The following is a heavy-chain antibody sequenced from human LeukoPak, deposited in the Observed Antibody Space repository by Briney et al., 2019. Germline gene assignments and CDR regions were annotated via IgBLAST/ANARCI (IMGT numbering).Heavy chain of an antibody. CDR2: INHSGST. Sequence: AETLSLTCAVYGGSFSGYYWSWLRQPPGKGLEWIGEINHSGSTNYNPSLKSRVTISVDTSKNQFSLKLSSVTAADTAVYYCARAWEWEPSPFFDYWGQGTLVTVSS. J-gene: IGHJ4*02. D-gene: IGHD1-26*01. V-gene: IGHV4-34*01. CDR1: GGSFSGYY. CDR3: ARAWEWEPSPFFDY.